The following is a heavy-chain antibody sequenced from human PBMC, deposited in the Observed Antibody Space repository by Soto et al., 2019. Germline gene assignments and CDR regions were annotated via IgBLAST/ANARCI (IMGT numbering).Heavy chain of an antibody. CDR1: GGSISSGDYY. J-gene: IGHJ4*02. CDR3: ARGAENAMIRGVYFDY. V-gene: IGHV4-30-4*01. CDR2: IYYSGST. D-gene: IGHD3-10*01. Sequence: SETLSLTCTVSGGSISSGDYYWSWIRQPPGKGLEWIGYIYYSGSTYYNPSLKSRFTISVDTSKNQFSLKLSSVTAADTAVYYCARGAENAMIRGVYFDYWGQGTLVTVS.